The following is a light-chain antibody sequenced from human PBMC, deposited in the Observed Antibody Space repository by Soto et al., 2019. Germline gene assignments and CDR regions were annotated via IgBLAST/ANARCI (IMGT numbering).Light chain of an antibody. CDR2: AAS. V-gene: IGKV1-6*01. Sequence: QMTQSPSSLSASVGEKIIITCRASRDVGSDLSWYQQKPGQAPKLLIYAASNLYTGVPSRFSGSRSGTEFTLTISSLQPEDFASYDCLQDYGDSWTFGQGTKVEIE. CDR3: LQDYGDSWT. CDR1: RDVGSD. J-gene: IGKJ1*01.